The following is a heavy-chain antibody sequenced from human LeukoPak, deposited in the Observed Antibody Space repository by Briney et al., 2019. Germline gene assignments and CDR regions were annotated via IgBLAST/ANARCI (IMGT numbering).Heavy chain of an antibody. CDR1: GYTFTSYD. CDR2: MNPNSGNT. J-gene: IGHJ6*02. D-gene: IGHD2-2*01. Sequence: ASVKVSCKASGYTFTSYDINWVRQATGQGLEWMGWMNPNSGNTGYAQKFQGRVTMTRNTSISAAYMELSSLRSEDTAVYYCARTRGYCSSTSCDYYGMDVWGQGTTVTVPS. V-gene: IGHV1-8*01. CDR3: ARTRGYCSSTSCDYYGMDV.